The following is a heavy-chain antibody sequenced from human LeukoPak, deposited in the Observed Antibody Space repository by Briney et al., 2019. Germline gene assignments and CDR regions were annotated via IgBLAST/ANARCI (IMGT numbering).Heavy chain of an antibody. CDR1: GFTFSSYA. Sequence: PGRSLRLSCAASGFTFSSYAMHWVRQAPGKGLEWVAVISYDGSNKYYADSVKGRFTISRDNPKNTLYLQMNSLRAEDTALYYCARRVQYYFDYWGQGTLVTVSS. V-gene: IGHV3-30-3*01. CDR2: ISYDGSNK. J-gene: IGHJ4*02. CDR3: ARRVQYYFDY.